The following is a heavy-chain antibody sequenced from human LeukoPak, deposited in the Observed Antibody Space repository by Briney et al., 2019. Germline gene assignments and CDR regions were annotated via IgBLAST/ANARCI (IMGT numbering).Heavy chain of an antibody. D-gene: IGHD1-26*01. CDR3: AGRLSGRYYFDY. CDR2: ISSSSSCI. CDR1: GFTFSSYS. J-gene: IGHJ4*02. Sequence: GGSLRLSCAASGFTFSSYSMNWVRQAPGKGLEWVSSISSSSSCIYYADSVKGRFTISRDNAKNSLYLQMNSLRAEDTAVYYCAGRLSGRYYFDYWGQGTLVTLSS. V-gene: IGHV3-21*01.